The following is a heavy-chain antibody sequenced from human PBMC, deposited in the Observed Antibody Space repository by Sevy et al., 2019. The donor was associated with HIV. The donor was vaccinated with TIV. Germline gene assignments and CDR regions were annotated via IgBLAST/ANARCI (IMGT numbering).Heavy chain of an antibody. CDR1: GYTFTSHG. V-gene: IGHV1-18*01. CDR2: ISTYNDDT. CDR3: ARDLPPLDYYRSGSYYTSDY. D-gene: IGHD3-10*01. J-gene: IGHJ4*02. Sequence: AAVKVSCKASGYTFTSHGISWVRQAPGQGLEWVGWISTYNDDTKYAQKVQGRVTMTTDTSTTTVFMELRSLRSDDTAIYYSARDLPPLDYYRSGSYYTSDYWGQGTLVTVSS.